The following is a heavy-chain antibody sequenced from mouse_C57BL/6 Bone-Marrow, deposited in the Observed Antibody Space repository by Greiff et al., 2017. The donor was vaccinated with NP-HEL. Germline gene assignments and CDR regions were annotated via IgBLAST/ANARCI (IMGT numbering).Heavy chain of an antibody. Sequence: QVQLQQSGAELVRPGASVTLSCKASGYTFTDYEMHWVKQTPVHGLEWIGAIDPETGGTAYNQKFKGKAILTADKSSSTAYMELRSLTSEDSAVYYCTRYLLWYTDYWGQGTTLTVSS. D-gene: IGHD2-1*01. CDR3: TRYLLWYTDY. CDR2: IDPETGGT. J-gene: IGHJ2*01. V-gene: IGHV1-15*01. CDR1: GYTFTDYE.